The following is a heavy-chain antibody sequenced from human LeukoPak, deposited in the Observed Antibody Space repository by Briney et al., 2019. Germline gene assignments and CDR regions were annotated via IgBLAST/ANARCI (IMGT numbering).Heavy chain of an antibody. CDR3: ARGSVPYSSSWYHFDY. CDR2: IYNSWST. V-gene: IGHV4-59*01. D-gene: IGHD6-13*01. Sequence: SETLSLTCTVSNGSISSYSWSWIRQPPGKGLEWIGYIYNSWSTNYNPSLKSRVTISVDTSKNQFSLKLSSVTAADTAVYYCARGSVPYSSSWYHFDYWGQGTLVTVSS. CDR1: NGSISSYS. J-gene: IGHJ4*02.